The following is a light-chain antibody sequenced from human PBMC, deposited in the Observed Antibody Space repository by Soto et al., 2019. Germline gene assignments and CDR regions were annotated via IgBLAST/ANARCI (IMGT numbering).Light chain of an antibody. CDR2: DVS. J-gene: IGLJ2*01. Sequence: QSALTQPASVSGSPGQSITISCTGTSSDVGGYNYVSWYQQYPGKAPKLMIFDVSNRPSGISNRFSGSKSGNTASLTISGLQAEDEADYYCSSYTSSATHAFGGGTKLTVL. CDR3: SSYTSSATHA. V-gene: IGLV2-14*01. CDR1: SSDVGGYNY.